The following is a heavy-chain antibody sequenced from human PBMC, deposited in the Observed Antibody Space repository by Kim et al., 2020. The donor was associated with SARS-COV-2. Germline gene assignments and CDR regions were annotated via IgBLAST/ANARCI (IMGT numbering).Heavy chain of an antibody. CDR2: VNNGGNA. CDR1: GFTFSSRA. CDR3: AKDHPSSGWPAFDS. D-gene: IGHD6-19*01. V-gene: IGHV3-23*01. Sequence: GGSLRLSCAASGFTFSSRAMSWVRQAPGKGPEWVASVNNGGNAYYADSVKGRFTVSRDITRDTLYLQMNSLRAEDTALYFCAKDHPSSGWPAFDSWGQGTLVTLSS. J-gene: IGHJ4*02.